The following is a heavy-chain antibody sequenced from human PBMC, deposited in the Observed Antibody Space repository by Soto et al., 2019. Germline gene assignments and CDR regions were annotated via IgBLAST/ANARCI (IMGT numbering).Heavy chain of an antibody. J-gene: IGHJ4*02. D-gene: IGHD5-18*01. CDR1: GFTFSSYA. Sequence: QVQLVESGGGVVQPGRSLRLSCAASGFTFSSYAMHWVRQAPGKGLEWVAVISYDGSNKYYADSVKGRFTISRDNSKNTLYLQMNSLRAEDTAVYYCARTHWTHVDTAMVHYWGQGTLVTVSS. V-gene: IGHV3-30-3*01. CDR3: ARTHWTHVDTAMVHY. CDR2: ISYDGSNK.